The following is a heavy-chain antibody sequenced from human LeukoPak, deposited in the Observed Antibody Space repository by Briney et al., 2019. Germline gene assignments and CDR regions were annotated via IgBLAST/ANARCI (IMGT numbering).Heavy chain of an antibody. Sequence: GGSLRLSCAASVLPLSSYAMRWVPEAPGKGLEGVSAISGSGGSTYYADSVKGRFTISRDNSKNTLYLQMNRLRAEDTAVYYCASSSPNLAYRYVLAVFDYWGQGTLVTVSS. D-gene: IGHD1-1*01. J-gene: IGHJ4*02. CDR2: ISGSGGST. CDR3: ASSSPNLAYRYVLAVFDY. CDR1: VLPLSSYA. V-gene: IGHV3-23*01.